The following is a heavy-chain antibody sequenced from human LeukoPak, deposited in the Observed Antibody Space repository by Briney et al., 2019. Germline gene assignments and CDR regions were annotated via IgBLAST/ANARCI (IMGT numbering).Heavy chain of an antibody. CDR1: GFTFSNYW. CDR3: ARGGSGSYYKLGY. D-gene: IGHD3-10*01. V-gene: IGHV3-7*01. Sequence: GGSLRLSCAASGFTFSNYWMTWLRQAPGKGLEWVANIKHDGSGDYYLDSVKGRFSISRDNAKSSMWLQMNSLRDEDTAVYYCARGGSGSYYKLGYWGQGTLVTVSS. J-gene: IGHJ4*02. CDR2: IKHDGSGD.